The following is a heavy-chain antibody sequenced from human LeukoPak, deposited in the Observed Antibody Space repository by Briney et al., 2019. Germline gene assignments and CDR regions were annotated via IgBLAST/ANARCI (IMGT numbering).Heavy chain of an antibody. CDR3: GRHRGLWVGEL. CDR1: GDSISSSSYS. V-gene: IGHV4-39*01. J-gene: IGHJ4*02. D-gene: IGHD3-10*01. Sequence: SETLSLTCTVSGDSISSSSYSWGWIRQPPGKGLEWIASFYRSGSTYYSPSLKGRLTISADTSKNQLSLSLNSVTAADTAVYYCGRHRGLWVGELWGQGTLVTISS. CDR2: FYRSGST.